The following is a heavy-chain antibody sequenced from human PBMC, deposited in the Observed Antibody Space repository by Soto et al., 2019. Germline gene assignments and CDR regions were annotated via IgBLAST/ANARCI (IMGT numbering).Heavy chain of an antibody. V-gene: IGHV5-51*01. CDR3: ARWQGYCSSTSCSFFDY. J-gene: IGHJ4*02. CDR2: IYPGDSDT. D-gene: IGHD2-2*01. Sequence: SGESLKISCKGSGYSFTSYWIGWVRQMPGKGLEWMGIIYPGDSDTRYSPSFQGQVTISADKSISTAYLQWSSLKASDTAMYYCARWQGYCSSTSCSFFDYWGQGTLVTVSS. CDR1: GYSFTSYW.